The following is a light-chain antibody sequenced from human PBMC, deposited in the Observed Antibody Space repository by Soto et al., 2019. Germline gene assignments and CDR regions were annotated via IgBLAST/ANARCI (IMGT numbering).Light chain of an antibody. CDR2: EVS. J-gene: IGLJ1*01. Sequence: QSALTQPASVSGSPGQSITVSCTGTSSDVGGYKYVSWYQQHPGEAPKLMIYEVSNRPSGVSNRFSGSKSGNTASLTIPGLQAEDEADYYCSSYTSSSPCVFGTGTKLTVL. V-gene: IGLV2-14*01. CDR1: SSDVGGYKY. CDR3: SSYTSSSPCV.